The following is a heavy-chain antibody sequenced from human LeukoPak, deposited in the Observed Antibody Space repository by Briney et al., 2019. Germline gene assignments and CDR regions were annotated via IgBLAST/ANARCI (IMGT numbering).Heavy chain of an antibody. Sequence: PGGSLRLSCAASGFTFSSYEMKWVRQAPGKGLEWVSYISSSGSTIYYADSVKGRFTVSRDNAKNSLYLQMNSLRAEDTAVYYCPRETRLSRRYWRRGTLVTVSS. J-gene: IGHJ4*02. D-gene: IGHD3-16*02. V-gene: IGHV3-48*03. CDR3: PRETRLSRRY. CDR2: ISSSGSTI. CDR1: GFTFSSYE.